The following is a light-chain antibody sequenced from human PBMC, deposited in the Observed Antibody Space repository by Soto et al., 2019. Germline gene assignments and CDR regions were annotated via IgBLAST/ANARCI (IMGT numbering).Light chain of an antibody. Sequence: QSVLTQPPSVSGAPGQTVTISCTGSTSNLGAGYYVHWYQQLPGTAPKLLIYNNINRPSGVPDRFSGSKSGTSASLAITGLQAEDEADYYCQSYDTMLSGPGVFGGGTKLTVL. CDR3: QSYDTMLSGPGV. V-gene: IGLV1-40*01. J-gene: IGLJ2*01. CDR2: NNI. CDR1: TSNLGAGYY.